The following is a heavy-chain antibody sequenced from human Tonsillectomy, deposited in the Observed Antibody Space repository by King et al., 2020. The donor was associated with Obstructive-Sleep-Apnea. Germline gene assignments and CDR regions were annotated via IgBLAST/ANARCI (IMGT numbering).Heavy chain of an antibody. D-gene: IGHD3-3*01. CDR2: INHSGST. CDR3: ARVRRPFGVVITVYYGMDV. J-gene: IGHJ6*02. CDR1: GGSFSDYY. Sequence: VQLQQWGAGLLKPSETLSLTCAVHGGSFSDYYWSWIRQPPGKGLEWIGEINHSGSTNYNPSINSRVTISVDTSKNQFSLKLSSVTAADPAVYDCARVRRPFGVVITVYYGMDVWGQGTTVTVSS. V-gene: IGHV4-34*01.